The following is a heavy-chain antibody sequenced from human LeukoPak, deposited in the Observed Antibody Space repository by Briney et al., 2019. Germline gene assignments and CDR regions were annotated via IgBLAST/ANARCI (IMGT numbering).Heavy chain of an antibody. D-gene: IGHD2-15*01. V-gene: IGHV1-69*05. CDR3: AREYCSGDSCYRRRGWFDP. CDR1: ECTFSSYA. J-gene: IGHJ5*02. Sequence: SVKVSSKASECTFSSYAISWVRQAPGQGLEWMGGIIPIFGTANYAQKFQGRVTITTDESTSTAYMELSSLRSEDTAVYYCAREYCSGDSCYRRRGWFDPWGQGTLVIVSS. CDR2: IIPIFGTA.